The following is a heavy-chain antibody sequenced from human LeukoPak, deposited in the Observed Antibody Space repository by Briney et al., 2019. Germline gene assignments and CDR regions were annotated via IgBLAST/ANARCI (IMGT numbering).Heavy chain of an antibody. CDR1: GFTFSSYA. J-gene: IGHJ4*02. V-gene: IGHV3-23*01. Sequence: GGSLRLSCAASGFTFSSYAMRWVRQAPGKGLEWVSAISGSGGSTYYAASVKGRFTISRDNSKNTLYLQMNSLRAEDTAVYYCAKLGAAYYFDYWGQGTLVTVSS. CDR3: AKLGAAYYFDY. CDR2: ISGSGGST. D-gene: IGHD6-25*01.